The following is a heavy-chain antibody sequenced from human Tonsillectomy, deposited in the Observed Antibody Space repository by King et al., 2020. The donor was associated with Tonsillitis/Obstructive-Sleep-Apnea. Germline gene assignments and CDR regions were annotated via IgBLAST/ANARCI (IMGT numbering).Heavy chain of an antibody. V-gene: IGHV1-18*01. D-gene: IGHD6-19*01. J-gene: IGHJ4*02. CDR2: ISGYNGNT. CDR3: ARVLHRSSSGWDFFDY. Sequence: QLVQSGAEVKKPRASVKVSCKASGYTFSSYGISWVRQAPGQGLEWMGWISGYNGNTNYAQRLQGRVTMTTDTSTSTAYMELRSLRSDDTAVYYCARVLHRSSSGWDFFDYWGQGTLVTVSS. CDR1: GYTFSSYG.